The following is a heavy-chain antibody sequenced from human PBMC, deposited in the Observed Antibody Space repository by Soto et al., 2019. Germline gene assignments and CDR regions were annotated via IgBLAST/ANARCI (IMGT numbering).Heavy chain of an antibody. CDR1: GFPFTTYG. CDR2: ISYDGSNK. J-gene: IGHJ4*02. Sequence: QVQLVESGGGVVQPGRSLRLSCAASGFPFTTYGMHWVREGPGKGLEWVAVISYDGSNKYYADSVKGRFTISRDNSKNTLYQQMNSLRPEDTALYYCVGGQYYFDYRGQGTPVTVSS. V-gene: IGHV3-30*03. D-gene: IGHD3-10*01. CDR3: VGGQYYFDY.